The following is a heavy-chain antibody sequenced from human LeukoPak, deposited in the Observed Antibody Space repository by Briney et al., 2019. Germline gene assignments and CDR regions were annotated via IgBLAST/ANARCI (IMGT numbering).Heavy chain of an antibody. CDR3: ARHPGGSYYYMDV. J-gene: IGHJ6*03. D-gene: IGHD2-15*01. CDR1: GNSFTNYW. CDR2: IYPGDSDT. Sequence: PGESLKISCKGSGNSFTNYWIGWVRQMPGKGLEWMGIIYPGDSDTRYSPSFQGQVTISADKSISTAYLQWSSLKASDTAMYYCARHPGGSYYYMDVWGKGATVTVSS. V-gene: IGHV5-51*01.